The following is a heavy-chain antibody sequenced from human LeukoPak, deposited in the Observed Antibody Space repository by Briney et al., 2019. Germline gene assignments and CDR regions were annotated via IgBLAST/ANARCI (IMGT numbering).Heavy chain of an antibody. D-gene: IGHD6-13*01. Sequence: GGSLRLSCAASGFTFSSYAMSWVRQAPGKGLEWVPAISGSGGKIYYADSVKGRFTISRDNSKNTLYLQMNSLRAEDTAVYYCAKDFRSNWYGVFDYWGQGTLATVSS. J-gene: IGHJ4*02. CDR2: ISGSGGKI. CDR1: GFTFSSYA. CDR3: AKDFRSNWYGVFDY. V-gene: IGHV3-23*01.